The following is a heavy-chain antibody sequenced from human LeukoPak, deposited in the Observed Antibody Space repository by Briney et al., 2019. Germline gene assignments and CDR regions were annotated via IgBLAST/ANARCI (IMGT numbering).Heavy chain of an antibody. D-gene: IGHD2-15*01. CDR2: INPNSGCT. Sequence: GASVKVSCKASGYTFTGYYMHWVRQAPGQGLEWMGWINPNSGCTNYAQKFQGRVTMTRDTSISTAYMELSRLRSDDTAVYYCASPYCSGGSCYSVFDYWGQGTLVTVSS. CDR1: GYTFTGYY. CDR3: ASPYCSGGSCYSVFDY. V-gene: IGHV1-2*02. J-gene: IGHJ4*02.